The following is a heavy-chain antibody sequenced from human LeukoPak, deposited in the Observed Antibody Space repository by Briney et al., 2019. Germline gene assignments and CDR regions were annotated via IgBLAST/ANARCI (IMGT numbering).Heavy chain of an antibody. CDR1: GFTFSGYP. CDR2: ISYDGSNK. CDR3: AKDGGAAAGPDFDY. D-gene: IGHD6-13*01. Sequence: GGSLRLSCAASGFTFSGYPIHWVRQAPGKGLEWVAVISYDGSNKYYADSVKGRFTISRDNSKNTLYLQMNSLRAEDTAVYYCAKDGGAAAGPDFDYWGQGTLVTVSS. V-gene: IGHV3-30-3*02. J-gene: IGHJ4*02.